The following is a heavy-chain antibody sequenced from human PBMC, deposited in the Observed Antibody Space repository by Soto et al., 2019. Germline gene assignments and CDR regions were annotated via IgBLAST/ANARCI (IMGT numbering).Heavy chain of an antibody. D-gene: IGHD3-10*01. Sequence: GGSLRLSCAASGFTFSSYAMSWVRQAPGKGLEWVSAISGSGDSTYYADSVKGRFTISRDNSKNTLYLQMNSLRAEDTAVYFCAILVISGETNFDYWGQGTLVTVSS. V-gene: IGHV3-23*01. J-gene: IGHJ4*02. CDR2: ISGSGDST. CDR1: GFTFSSYA. CDR3: AILVISGETNFDY.